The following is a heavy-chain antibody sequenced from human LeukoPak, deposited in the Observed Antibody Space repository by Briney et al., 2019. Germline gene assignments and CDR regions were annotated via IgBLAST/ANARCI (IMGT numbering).Heavy chain of an antibody. CDR3: AKDPTSLGGYDLAVDFDY. J-gene: IGHJ4*02. Sequence: RSGGSLRLSCAASGFTFSSYAMSWVRQAPGKGLEWVSAISGSGGSTYYADSVKGRFTISRDNSKNTLYLQMNSLRAEDTAVYYCAKDPTSLGGYDLAVDFDYWGQGTLVTVSS. V-gene: IGHV3-23*01. CDR2: ISGSGGST. D-gene: IGHD5-12*01. CDR1: GFTFSSYA.